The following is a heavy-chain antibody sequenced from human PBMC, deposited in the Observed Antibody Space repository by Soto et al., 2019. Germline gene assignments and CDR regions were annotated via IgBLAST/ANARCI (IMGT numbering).Heavy chain of an antibody. V-gene: IGHV3-9*01. J-gene: IGHJ4*02. D-gene: IGHD1-1*01. CDR3: AKDNGSTRLDY. CDR1: GFTFDDYA. Sequence: SLRLSCAASGFTFDDYAMHWARQAPGKGLEWVSGISWNSGSIGYADSVKGRFTISRDNAKNSLYLQMNSLRAEDTALYYCAKDNGSTRLDYWGQGTLVTVSS. CDR2: ISWNSGSI.